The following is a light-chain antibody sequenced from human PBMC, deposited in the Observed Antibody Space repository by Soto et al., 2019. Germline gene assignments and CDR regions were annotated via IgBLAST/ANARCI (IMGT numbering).Light chain of an antibody. Sequence: EIVMTQSPATLSVSPGERATLSCRASQSVSSNLAWYQQKPGQAPRLLIYGASTRPTGIPARFSGSGSGTGFTLTIISLQSEDFAVYYCQQYNNWPYTFGQGTKLEIK. CDR1: QSVSSN. V-gene: IGKV3-15*01. CDR2: GAS. J-gene: IGKJ2*01. CDR3: QQYNNWPYT.